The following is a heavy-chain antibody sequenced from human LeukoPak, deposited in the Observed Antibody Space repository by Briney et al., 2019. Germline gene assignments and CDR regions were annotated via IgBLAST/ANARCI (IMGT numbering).Heavy chain of an antibody. CDR2: ISAYNGNT. J-gene: IGHJ3*02. V-gene: IGHV1-18*01. CDR1: GYTFTSYS. CDR3: ATASVVLENAFDI. Sequence: ASVKVSCKASGYTFTSYSISWVRQAPGQGLEWMGWISAYNGNTNYAQKLQGRVTMTTDTSTSTAYMELRSLRSDDTAVYYCATASVVLENAFDIWGQGTMVTVSS. D-gene: IGHD3-3*02.